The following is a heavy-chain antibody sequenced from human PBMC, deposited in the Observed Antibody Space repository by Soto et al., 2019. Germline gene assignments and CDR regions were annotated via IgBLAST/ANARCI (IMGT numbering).Heavy chain of an antibody. CDR3: ASFIAARPRIYCYYGMDV. D-gene: IGHD6-6*01. Sequence: SETLSLTCTVSGGSISSGDYYWSWIRQPPGKGLEWIGYIYYSGSTYYNPSLKSRVTISVDTSKNQFSLKLSSVTAADTAVYYCASFIAARPRIYCYYGMDVWGQGTTVPSP. V-gene: IGHV4-30-4*01. J-gene: IGHJ6*02. CDR2: IYYSGST. CDR1: GGSISSGDYY.